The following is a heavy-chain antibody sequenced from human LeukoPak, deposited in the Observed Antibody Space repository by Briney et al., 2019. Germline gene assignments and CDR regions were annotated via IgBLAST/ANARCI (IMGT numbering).Heavy chain of an antibody. CDR1: GGSISSYY. CDR2: IHTSGST. V-gene: IGHV4-4*07. CDR3: ARYPTGTTKAPWFT. D-gene: IGHD1-1*01. Sequence: SETLSLTCTVSGGSISSYYWSWIRQPAGKGLEWIGRIHTSGSTNYNPSLKSRVTMSVDTSKNQFSLKLSSVTAADTAVYYCARYPTGTTKAPWFTWGQGTLVTVSS. J-gene: IGHJ5*02.